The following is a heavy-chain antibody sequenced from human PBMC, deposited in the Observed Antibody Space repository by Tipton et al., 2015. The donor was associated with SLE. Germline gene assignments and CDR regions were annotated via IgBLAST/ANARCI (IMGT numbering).Heavy chain of an antibody. CDR1: GFTFSSYE. Sequence: GSLRLSCAASGFTFSSYEMNWVRQAPGKGLEWVSYISSSGSTIYYADSVKGRFTISRDNAKNSLYLQMNSLRAEDTALYYCARYCGGDCYPGYAFDIWGQGTMVTVSS. D-gene: IGHD2-21*02. CDR3: ARYCGGDCYPGYAFDI. CDR2: ISSSGSTI. J-gene: IGHJ3*02. V-gene: IGHV3-48*03.